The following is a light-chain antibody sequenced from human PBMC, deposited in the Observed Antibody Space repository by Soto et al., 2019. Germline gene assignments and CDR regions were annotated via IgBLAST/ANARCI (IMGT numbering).Light chain of an antibody. CDR2: DAS. CDR1: QGINSA. CDR3: QEVDSYPL. Sequence: AIQLTQSPSYPSASVGGRITITCRASQGINSALAWYQLIPGKAPKLLIYDASSLETGVPSRFSGSGSGTDFTLTSSCRQPEDFATYFCQEVDSYPLFSQGTKLEIK. J-gene: IGKJ2*01. V-gene: IGKV1-13*02.